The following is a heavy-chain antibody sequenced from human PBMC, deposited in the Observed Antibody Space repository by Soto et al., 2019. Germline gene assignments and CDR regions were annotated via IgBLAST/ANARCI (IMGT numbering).Heavy chain of an antibody. CDR1: GYSFSTYA. CDR3: ATSYDSGFDP. J-gene: IGHJ5*02. V-gene: IGHV1-18*01. D-gene: IGHD3-3*01. CDR2: STPNNGYT. Sequence: QLQLMQSGGEANNPGASVKVSCAASGYSFSTYALSWLRQAPGQGLEWMGLSTPNNGYTTYAQKFQGRLILTTDIPSSTAYMELKSLRYDDTAMYYCATSYDSGFDPGGQGTLVSVS.